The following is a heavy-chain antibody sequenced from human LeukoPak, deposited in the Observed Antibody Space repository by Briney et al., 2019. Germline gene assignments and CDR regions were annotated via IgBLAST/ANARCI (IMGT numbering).Heavy chain of an antibody. CDR3: ARDSDDYGDYFWFDP. CDR1: GGTFSSYA. Sequence: SVKVACKASGGTFSSYAISWVRQAPGQGLEWMGGIIPIFGTANYAQKFPGRVTITADESTSTAYMELSSLRSEDTAVYYCARDSDDYGDYFWFDPWGQGTLVTVSS. V-gene: IGHV1-69*13. D-gene: IGHD4-17*01. CDR2: IIPIFGTA. J-gene: IGHJ5*02.